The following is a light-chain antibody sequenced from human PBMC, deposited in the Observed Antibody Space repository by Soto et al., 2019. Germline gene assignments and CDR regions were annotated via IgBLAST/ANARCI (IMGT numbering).Light chain of an antibody. CDR2: DAS. CDR3: QQRSNWPPHYT. CDR1: QSVSSY. V-gene: IGKV3-11*01. J-gene: IGKJ2*01. Sequence: EIVLTQSPATLSLSPGERATLSCRASQSVSSYLAWYQQKPGQAPRLLIYDASNRATGIPARFSGSGSGTDFTLTISSLEPEDFAVYYCQQRSNWPPHYTFGQGTKLAIK.